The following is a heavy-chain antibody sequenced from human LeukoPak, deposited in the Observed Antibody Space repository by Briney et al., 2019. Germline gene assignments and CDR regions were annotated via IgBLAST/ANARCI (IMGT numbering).Heavy chain of an antibody. CDR3: ARGQVPAARGYNWFDP. D-gene: IGHD2-2*01. CDR2: INARGDT. CDR1: GWSFNDYY. V-gene: IGHV4-34*01. Sequence: SETLSLTCAVYGWSFNDYYWNWIRQPPGRGLEWIGEINARGDTNYNPSLKSRVTISVDTSKKQFSLRLTSMIAADTALYYCARGQVPAARGYNWFDPWGQGTLVTVSS. J-gene: IGHJ5*02.